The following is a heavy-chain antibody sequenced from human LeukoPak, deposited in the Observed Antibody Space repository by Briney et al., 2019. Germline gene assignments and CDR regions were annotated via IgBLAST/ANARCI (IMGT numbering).Heavy chain of an antibody. V-gene: IGHV4-4*07. D-gene: IGHD3-22*01. CDR2: IYTSGST. CDR1: GGSISSYY. J-gene: IGHJ6*03. CDR3: ARVKYYYDSSGYYHIASGYYYYYYMDV. Sequence: SETLSLTCTVSGGSISSYYWSWIRQPAGKGLEWIGRIYTSGSTNYNPSLKSRGTMSVDASKIQFSLKLSSATAADTAVYYCARVKYYYDSSGYYHIASGYYYYYYMDVWGKGTTVTVSS.